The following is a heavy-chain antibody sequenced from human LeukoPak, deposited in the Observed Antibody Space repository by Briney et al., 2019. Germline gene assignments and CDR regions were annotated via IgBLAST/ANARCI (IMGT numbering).Heavy chain of an antibody. CDR2: IYYSGST. J-gene: IGHJ1*01. D-gene: IGHD6-19*01. CDR1: GGSISTSSNY. CDR3: ARGVTGGWYGDFQH. Sequence: PSETLSLTCAVSGGSISTSSNYWGWIRQPPGKGLEWIGNIYYSGSTDCNPSLKSRVTISVDTSKNQFSLKLSSVTAADTAVYYCARGVTGGWYGDFQHWGQGTLVTVSS. V-gene: IGHV4-39*01.